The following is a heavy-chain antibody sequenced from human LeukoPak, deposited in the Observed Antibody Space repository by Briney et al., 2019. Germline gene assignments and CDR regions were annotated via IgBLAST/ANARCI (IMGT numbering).Heavy chain of an antibody. CDR1: GFTLSNYW. CDR2: IKEDGREK. Sequence: GGSLRLSRAASGFTLSNYWMTWVRQAPGKGLEWGASIKEDGREKYYVDSVRGRFTISRDNAKKSLYLQMNGLRAEDTAVYYCARDGEPGTSNAFDIWGQGTMVTVSS. V-gene: IGHV3-7*05. CDR3: ARDGEPGTSNAFDI. J-gene: IGHJ3*02. D-gene: IGHD2-21*01.